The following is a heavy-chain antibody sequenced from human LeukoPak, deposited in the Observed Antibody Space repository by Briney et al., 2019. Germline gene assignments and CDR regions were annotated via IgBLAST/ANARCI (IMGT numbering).Heavy chain of an antibody. V-gene: IGHV1-58*02. Sequence: ASVKVSCKASGFTFSSSAMQWVRQPRGQRLAGIGWIVVGSGNTNFAQKFQERVTITRDMSTSTAYMELSSLRSEDTAVYYCSAGMYYYDSSGLFDIWGQGTMVTVSS. CDR2: IVVGSGNT. CDR3: SAGMYYYDSSGLFDI. J-gene: IGHJ3*02. CDR1: GFTFSSSA. D-gene: IGHD3-22*01.